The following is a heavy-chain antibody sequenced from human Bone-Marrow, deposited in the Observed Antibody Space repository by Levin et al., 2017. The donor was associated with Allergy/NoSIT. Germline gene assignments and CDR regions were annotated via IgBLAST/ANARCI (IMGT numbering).Heavy chain of an antibody. D-gene: IGHD3-16*01. V-gene: IGHV3-21*01. CDR3: ARDRTFGILRNYGLGV. Sequence: GGSLRLSCAASGFTFSTFGINWVRQIPGKGLEWVASISSGGNDIYYADSVKGRFTISRDNVKHSLYLQMNSLRAEDTAVYYCARDRTFGILRNYGLGVWGQGTTVTVSS. CDR2: ISSGGNDI. J-gene: IGHJ6*02. CDR1: GFTFSTFG.